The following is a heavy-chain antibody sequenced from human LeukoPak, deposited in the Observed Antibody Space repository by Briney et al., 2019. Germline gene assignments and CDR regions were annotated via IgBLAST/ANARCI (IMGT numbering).Heavy chain of an antibody. Sequence: GGSLRLSCAASGFTVSTNYMNSVRQAPGKGLEWVSILYSGSSTYYADSIEGRFIVSRVSSKNTLSLQMNDLRAEDTAVYYCGRVGDHCHWYLDLWGRGTLVTVSS. J-gene: IGHJ2*01. V-gene: IGHV3-53*01. CDR1: GFTVSTNY. CDR2: LYSGSST. CDR3: GRVGDHCHWYLDL. D-gene: IGHD2-21*01.